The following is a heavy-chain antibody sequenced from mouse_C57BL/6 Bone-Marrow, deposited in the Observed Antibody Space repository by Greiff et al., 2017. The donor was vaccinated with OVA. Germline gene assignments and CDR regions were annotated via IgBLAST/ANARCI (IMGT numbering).Heavy chain of an antibody. CDR2: IYPGSGNT. Sequence: VQLQQSGAELVRPGASVKLSCKASGYTFTDYYINWVKQRPGQGLEWIARIYPGSGNTYYNEKFKGKATLTAEKSSSTAYMQLSSLTSEDSAVYFCARNYGSSSPFDYWGQGTTLTVSS. D-gene: IGHD1-1*01. CDR3: ARNYGSSSPFDY. V-gene: IGHV1-76*01. J-gene: IGHJ2*01. CDR1: GYTFTDYY.